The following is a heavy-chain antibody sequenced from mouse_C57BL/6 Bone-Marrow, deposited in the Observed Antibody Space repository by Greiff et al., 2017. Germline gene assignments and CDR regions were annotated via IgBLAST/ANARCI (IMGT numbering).Heavy chain of an antibody. J-gene: IGHJ3*01. CDR2: ISSGGSYT. V-gene: IGHV5-6*01. CDR1: GFTFSSYG. D-gene: IGHD1-1*01. CDR3: AKMYYYGH. Sequence: EVKLMESGGDLVKPGGSLKLSCAASGFTFSSYGMSWVRQTPDKRLEWVATISSGGSYTYYPDSVKGRFTISRDNAKNTLYLQMSSLKSEDTAMYYCAKMYYYGHWGQGTLVTVSA.